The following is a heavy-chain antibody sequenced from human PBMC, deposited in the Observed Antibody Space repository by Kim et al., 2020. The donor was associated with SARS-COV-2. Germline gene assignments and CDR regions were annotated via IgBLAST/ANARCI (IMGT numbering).Heavy chain of an antibody. D-gene: IGHD5-12*01. CDR2: IYYSGST. CDR1: GGSISSGGYY. CDR3: AGYSGYDFYAFDI. V-gene: IGHV4-31*03. J-gene: IGHJ3*02. Sequence: SETLSLTCTVSGGSISSGGYYWSWIRQHPGKGLEWIGYIYYSGSTYYNPSLKSRVTISVDTSKNQFSLKLSSVTAADTAVYYCAGYSGYDFYAFDIWGQGTMVTVSS.